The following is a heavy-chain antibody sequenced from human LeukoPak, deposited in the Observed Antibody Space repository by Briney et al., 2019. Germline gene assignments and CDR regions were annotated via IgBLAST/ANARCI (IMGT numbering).Heavy chain of an antibody. J-gene: IGHJ4*02. CDR1: GYTFTSYG. CDR3: ARVRSDYYGSGSPDDY. D-gene: IGHD3-10*01. CDR2: ISAYNGNT. Sequence: ASVKVSCKASGYTFTSYGISWVRQAPGRGLEWMGWISAYNGNTNYAQKLQGRVTMTTDTSTSTAYMELRSLRSDDTAVYYCARVRSDYYGSGSPDDYWGQGTLVTVSS. V-gene: IGHV1-18*01.